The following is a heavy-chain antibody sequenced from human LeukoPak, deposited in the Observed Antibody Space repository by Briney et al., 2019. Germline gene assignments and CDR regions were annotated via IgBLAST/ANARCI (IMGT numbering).Heavy chain of an antibody. V-gene: IGHV3-23*01. J-gene: IGHJ6*04. Sequence: PGGSLRLSCVASGFTLSRYAMGWVRQGPGKGLEWVSTISRNGYTTDYTESVKGRFTISRDNAKNSLYLQMNSLRAEDTAVYYCAELGITMIGGVWGKGTTVTISS. CDR3: AELGITMIGGV. CDR1: GFTLSRYA. D-gene: IGHD3-10*02. CDR2: ISRNGYTT.